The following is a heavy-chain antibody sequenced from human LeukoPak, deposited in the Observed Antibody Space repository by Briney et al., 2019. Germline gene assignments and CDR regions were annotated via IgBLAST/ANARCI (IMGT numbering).Heavy chain of an antibody. CDR2: IYPGDSDT. D-gene: IGHD3-10*01. CDR3: ARGVEPWSLGMDV. Sequence: GESLTISCKGSGYSFTSYWIGWVRQMPGKGLEWMGIIYPGDSDTRYSPSFQGQVTISADKSISTAYLQWSSLKASDTAMYYCARGVEPWSLGMDVWGQGTTVTVSS. CDR1: GYSFTSYW. J-gene: IGHJ6*02. V-gene: IGHV5-51*01.